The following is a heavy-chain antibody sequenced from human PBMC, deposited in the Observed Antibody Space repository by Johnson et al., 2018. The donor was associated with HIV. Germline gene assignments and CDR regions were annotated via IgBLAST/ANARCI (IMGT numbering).Heavy chain of an antibody. CDR2: ISADGRNK. CDR1: GFTLSSSA. D-gene: IGHD5-12*01. CDR3: ARSSRYSAYDSDAFDI. J-gene: IGHJ3*02. V-gene: IGHV3-30*04. Sequence: QVQLVESGGGVVQPGRSLRLSCEASGFTLSSSAFHWVRQAPGKGLEWVSVISADGRNKYSADSVKGRFTISRDNSKNTLYLKMNSLRGDDTAVYYCARSSRYSAYDSDAFDIWGQGTMVTVSS.